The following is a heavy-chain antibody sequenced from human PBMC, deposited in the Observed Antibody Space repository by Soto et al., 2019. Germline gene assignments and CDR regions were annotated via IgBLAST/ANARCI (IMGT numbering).Heavy chain of an antibody. Sequence: SETLSLTCTVSGGSISSSSYYWGWIRQPPGKGLEWIGSIYYSGSTYYNPSLKSRVTISVDTSKNQFSLELSSVTAADTAVYYCGSSSSHFPFSDYWGQGTLVTVSS. J-gene: IGHJ4*02. CDR1: GGSISSSSYY. CDR3: GSSSSHFPFSDY. CDR2: IYYSGST. D-gene: IGHD6-6*01. V-gene: IGHV4-39*01.